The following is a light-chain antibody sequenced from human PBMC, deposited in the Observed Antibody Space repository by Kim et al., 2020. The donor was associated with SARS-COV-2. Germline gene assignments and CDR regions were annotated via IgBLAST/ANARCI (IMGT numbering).Light chain of an antibody. CDR3: QQFGSSPIT. CDR2: GAS. J-gene: IGKJ5*01. CDR1: QSVTTSY. V-gene: IGKV3-20*01. Sequence: EIVLTQSPGTLSLSPGERATLSCRASQSVTTSYLAWYQHKPGQAPRILIYGASSRATGIPDRVSGSGSGTDFTLTISRLEPEDFAVYYCQQFGSSPITFGQGTRLEIK.